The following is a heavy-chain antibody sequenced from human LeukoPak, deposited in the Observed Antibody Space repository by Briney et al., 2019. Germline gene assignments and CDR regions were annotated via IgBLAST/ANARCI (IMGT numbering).Heavy chain of an antibody. CDR3: AKFSSITMVRGVIDYYYGMDV. J-gene: IGHJ6*02. CDR2: ISGSGGST. CDR1: GFTFSSYA. Sequence: TGGSLRLPCAASGFTFSSYAMSWVRQAPGKGLEWVSAISGSGGSTYYADSVKGRFTISRDNSKNTLYLQMNSLRAEDTAVYYCAKFSSITMVRGVIDYYYGMDVWGQGTTVTVSS. V-gene: IGHV3-23*01. D-gene: IGHD3-10*01.